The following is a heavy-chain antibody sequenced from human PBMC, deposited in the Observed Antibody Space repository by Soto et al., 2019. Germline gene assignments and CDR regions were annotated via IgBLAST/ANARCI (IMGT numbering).Heavy chain of an antibody. CDR2: ISAYNGNT. Sequence: GASVKVSCKASGYTFTSYGISWVRQAPGQGLEWMGWISAYNGNTNYAQKLQGRVTMTTDTSTSTAYMELRSLRSDDTAVYYCARALHYDFWSGYYSNYYYYMDVWGKGTTVTVSS. D-gene: IGHD3-3*01. CDR3: ARALHYDFWSGYYSNYYYYMDV. J-gene: IGHJ6*03. V-gene: IGHV1-18*01. CDR1: GYTFTSYG.